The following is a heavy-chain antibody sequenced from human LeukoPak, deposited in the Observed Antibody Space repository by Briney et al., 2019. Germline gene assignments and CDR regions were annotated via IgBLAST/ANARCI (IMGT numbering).Heavy chain of an antibody. J-gene: IGHJ4*02. CDR3: ARALRSSWYYFDY. CDR2: ISSSSSI. D-gene: IGHD6-13*01. V-gene: IGHV3-48*03. Sequence: GALRLSCAASGFTFISYEMNWVRQAPGKGLEWVSYISSSSSIYYADSVKGRFTISRDNAKNSLYLQMNSLRAEDTAVYYCARALRSSWYYFDYWGQGTLVTVSS. CDR1: GFTFISYE.